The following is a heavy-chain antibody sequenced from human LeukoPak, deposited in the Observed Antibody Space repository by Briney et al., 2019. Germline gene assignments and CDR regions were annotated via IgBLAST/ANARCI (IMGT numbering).Heavy chain of an antibody. J-gene: IGHJ4*02. CDR2: VSGSGGST. CDR1: GFTLSSYS. D-gene: IGHD6-25*01. CDR3: ARLGGSGNVDY. V-gene: IGHV3-23*01. Sequence: AGGSLRLSCAASGFTLSSYSMNWIRQAPGKGLEWVSTVSGSGGSTYYADSVKGRFTISRDNSKSTLFLQMNSLRAEDTAIYYCARLGGSGNVDYWGQGTRVTVSS.